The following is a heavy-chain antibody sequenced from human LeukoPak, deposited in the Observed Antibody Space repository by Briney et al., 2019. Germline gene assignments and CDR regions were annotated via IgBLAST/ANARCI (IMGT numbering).Heavy chain of an antibody. CDR3: ARGDPSGRPGIGFDY. Sequence: SETLSLTCTVSGGSMSPYYWSWIRQTPGKGLEWIGYTFTSGGTNYNPSLKSRVTISVDTSKNQFSLMVNSVTAADTAVYYCARGDPSGRPGIGFDYWGQGTLVTVSS. D-gene: IGHD1-26*01. CDR2: TFTSGGT. CDR1: GGSMSPYY. J-gene: IGHJ4*02. V-gene: IGHV4-4*09.